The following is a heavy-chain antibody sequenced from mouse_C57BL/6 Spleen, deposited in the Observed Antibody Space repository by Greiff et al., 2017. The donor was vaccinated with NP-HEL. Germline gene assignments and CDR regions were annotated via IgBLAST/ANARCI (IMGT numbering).Heavy chain of an antibody. CDR3: AKGKVNYYGSSYYAMDY. CDR2: IYPGSGST. CDR1: GYTFTSYW. V-gene: IGHV1-55*01. Sequence: VQLQQPGAELVKPGASVKMSCKASGYTFTSYWITWVKQRPGQGLEWIGDIYPGSGSTNYNEKFKSKATLTVDTSSSTAYMQLSSLTSEDSAVYYCAKGKVNYYGSSYYAMDYWGQGTSVTVSS. D-gene: IGHD1-1*01. J-gene: IGHJ4*01.